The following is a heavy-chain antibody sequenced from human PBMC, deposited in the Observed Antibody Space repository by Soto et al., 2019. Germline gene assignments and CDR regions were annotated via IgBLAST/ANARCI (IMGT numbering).Heavy chain of an antibody. J-gene: IGHJ4*02. D-gene: IGHD3-22*01. CDR1: GFTFSSYW. CDR3: AREDYDSSGYLDY. CDR2: INSDGSST. Sequence: SGGSLRLSCAASGFTFSSYWMHWVRQAPGKGLVWVSRINSDGSSTSYADSVKGRFTISRDNAKNTLYLQMNSLRAEDTAVYYCAREDYDSSGYLDYWGQGTRVTVSS. V-gene: IGHV3-74*01.